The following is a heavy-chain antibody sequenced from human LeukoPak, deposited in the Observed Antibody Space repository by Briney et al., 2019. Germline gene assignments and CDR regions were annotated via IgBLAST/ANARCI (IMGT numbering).Heavy chain of an antibody. D-gene: IGHD1-26*01. Sequence: PGGSLRLSCAASGFTFRTYSMNWVRQAPGKGLEWVSYISSRSSTIYYADSVKGRFTVSRDNAKNSLFLQMNSLRAEDTAVYYCASRPASETYFAVFDYWGQGTLVTVSS. CDR3: ASRPASETYFAVFDY. CDR2: ISSRSSTI. V-gene: IGHV3-48*04. J-gene: IGHJ4*02. CDR1: GFTFRTYS.